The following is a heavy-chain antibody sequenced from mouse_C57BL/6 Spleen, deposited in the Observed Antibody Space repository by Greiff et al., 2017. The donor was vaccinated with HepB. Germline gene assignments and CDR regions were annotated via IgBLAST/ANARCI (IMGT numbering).Heavy chain of an antibody. Sequence: QVQLQQPGAELVMPGASVKLSCKASGYTFTSYWMHWVKQRPGQGLEWIGEIDPSDSYTNYNQKFKGKSTLTVDKSSSTAYMQLSSLTSEDSAVYDCARPYGNYVAWFAYWGQGTLVTVSA. CDR3: ARPYGNYVAWFAY. CDR1: GYTFTSYW. J-gene: IGHJ3*01. D-gene: IGHD2-1*01. CDR2: IDPSDSYT. V-gene: IGHV1-69*01.